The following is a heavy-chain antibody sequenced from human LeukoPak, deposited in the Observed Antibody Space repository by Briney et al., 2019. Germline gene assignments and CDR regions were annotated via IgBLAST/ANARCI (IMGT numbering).Heavy chain of an antibody. CDR1: GFTFSRYA. D-gene: IGHD1-26*01. CDR2: ISSNGGST. Sequence: GGSLRLSCSASGFTFSRYAMHWVRQAPGKGLEYVSAISSNGGSTYHADSVKGRFTISRDNSKNTLYLQMSSLRAEDTAVYYCAKDGGGTDFDYWGQGTLVTVSS. J-gene: IGHJ4*02. CDR3: AKDGGGTDFDY. V-gene: IGHV3-64D*06.